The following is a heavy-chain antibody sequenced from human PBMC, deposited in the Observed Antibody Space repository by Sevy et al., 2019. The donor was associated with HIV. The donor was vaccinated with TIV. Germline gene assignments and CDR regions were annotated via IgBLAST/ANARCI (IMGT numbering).Heavy chain of an antibody. Sequence: SETLSLACAVSGGSISSNNWWNWVRQTPGKGLEWIGEIYHSGSTNRNPSLKSRVTISVDKSKNQFSLKLSSVTAADTAVYYCARGVGGYCSSTSCHVDYWGQGTLVTVSS. CDR1: GGSISSNNW. V-gene: IGHV4-4*02. J-gene: IGHJ4*02. CDR2: IYHSGST. CDR3: ARGVGGYCSSTSCHVDY. D-gene: IGHD2-2*03.